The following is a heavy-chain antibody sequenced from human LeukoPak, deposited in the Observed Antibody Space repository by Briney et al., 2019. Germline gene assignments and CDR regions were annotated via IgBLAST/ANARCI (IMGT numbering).Heavy chain of an antibody. Sequence: MSSETLSLTCTVSGGSISSGGYYWSWIRQHPGKGLEWIGYIYYSGSTYYNPSLKSRVTISVDTSKNQFSLKLSSVTAADTAVYYCARDRWGIAAAGTSAIGTWGQGTLVTVSS. CDR3: ARDRWGIAAAGTSAIGT. D-gene: IGHD6-13*01. CDR1: GGSISSGGYY. CDR2: IYYSGST. J-gene: IGHJ4*02. V-gene: IGHV4-31*03.